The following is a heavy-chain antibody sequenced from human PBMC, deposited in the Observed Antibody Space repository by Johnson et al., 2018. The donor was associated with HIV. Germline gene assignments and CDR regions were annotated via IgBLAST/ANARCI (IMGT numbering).Heavy chain of an antibody. CDR1: GFTFSSYA. Sequence: QVQLVESGGGVVQPGRSLRLSCAASGFTFSSYAMHWVRQAPGKGLEWVAVISYDGSNKYYADSVKGRFTFSSDNSKNTLYLQMNSLRAEDTAVYYCAKDMFRWELLDGDTFDIWGQGTMVTVSS. D-gene: IGHD1-26*01. J-gene: IGHJ3*02. V-gene: IGHV3-30-3*01. CDR3: AKDMFRWELLDGDTFDI. CDR2: ISYDGSNK.